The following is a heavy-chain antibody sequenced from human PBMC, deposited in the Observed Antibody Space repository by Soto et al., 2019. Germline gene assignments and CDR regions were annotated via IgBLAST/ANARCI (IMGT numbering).Heavy chain of an antibody. J-gene: IGHJ3*02. Sequence: QVQLMQSGAEVKKPGASVKVSCKASGYTITNYYMNWVRQAPGQGLEWMGWVNPNTGATNFAQRFQGWVXXTXDXXISTAYLELTGLKSDDTAVYYCARPRIGGDDAFDIWGQGTVVTVSS. V-gene: IGHV1-2*04. CDR2: VNPNTGAT. D-gene: IGHD2-15*01. CDR3: ARPRIGGDDAFDI. CDR1: GYTITNYY.